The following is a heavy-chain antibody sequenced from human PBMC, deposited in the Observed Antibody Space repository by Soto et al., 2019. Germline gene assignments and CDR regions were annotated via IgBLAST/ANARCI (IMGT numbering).Heavy chain of an antibody. Sequence: SETLSLTCAGSGGSITSNNWWTWFRQPPGKGLERIGEISHSGTTNYKPSLSSRVTISVDKSKKQVSPRLTSVTAADTAVFYCARRPTSSWDGGGAFAIWGKGIIVTDSS. D-gene: IGHD6-13*01. CDR2: ISHSGTT. V-gene: IGHV4-4*02. CDR3: ARRPTSSWDGGGAFAI. CDR1: GGSITSNNW. J-gene: IGHJ3*02.